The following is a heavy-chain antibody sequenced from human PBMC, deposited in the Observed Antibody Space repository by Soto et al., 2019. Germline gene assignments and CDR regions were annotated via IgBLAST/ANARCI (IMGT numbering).Heavy chain of an antibody. CDR3: GRAQEVAGFDS. D-gene: IGHD2-15*01. Sequence: GSLRLSCAASGFAFSSYRMNWFRQAQGKGLAWISYISTSDTTIYYADSVRGRVTVSSDNGKNSLYLQMNNLGAEDSATYYWGRAQEVAGFDSWGRGTLVTVSS. J-gene: IGHJ5*01. V-gene: IGHV3-48*01. CDR1: GFAFSSYR. CDR2: ISTSDTTI.